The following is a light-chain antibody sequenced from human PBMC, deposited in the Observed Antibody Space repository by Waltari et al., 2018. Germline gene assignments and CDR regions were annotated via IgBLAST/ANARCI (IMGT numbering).Light chain of an antibody. CDR2: GNS. CDR1: SSNIGAGYD. Sequence: QSVLTQPPSVSGAPGQRVTISCTGSSSNIGAGYDVHWYQQPPGTAPKLRIYGNSTRPAGVPDRFSGSKSGTSASLAITGLQAEDEADYYCQSYDSSLSGSRVFGGGTKLTVL. CDR3: QSYDSSLSGSRV. V-gene: IGLV1-40*01. J-gene: IGLJ2*01.